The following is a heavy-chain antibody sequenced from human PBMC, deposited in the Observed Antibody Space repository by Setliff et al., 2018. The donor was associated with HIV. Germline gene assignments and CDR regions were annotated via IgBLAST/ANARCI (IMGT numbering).Heavy chain of an antibody. CDR1: GFAFNKFW. CDR2: INRDGSAE. Sequence: GSLRLSCAASGFAFNKFWMSWVRQAPGKGLEWLANINRDGSAEAYVGSVKGRFSISRDNAKNSVYLQMNSLRAADTATYYCAKPTPGLYPRSFDLWGQGTLVTVSS. V-gene: IGHV3-7*03. CDR3: AKPTPGLYPRSFDL. J-gene: IGHJ3*01.